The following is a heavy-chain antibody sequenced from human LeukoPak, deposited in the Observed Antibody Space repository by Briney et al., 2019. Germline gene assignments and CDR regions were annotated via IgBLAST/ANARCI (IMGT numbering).Heavy chain of an antibody. D-gene: IGHD3-3*01. J-gene: IGHJ5*02. CDR1: GYSISSGYY. CDR2: IYHSGST. Sequence: PSETLSLTCTVSGYSISSGYYWGWIRQPPGKGLEWIGSIYHSGSTYYNPSLKSRVTISVDTSKNQFSLKLSSVTAADTAVYYCARGRSGSWFDPWGQGTLVTVSS. V-gene: IGHV4-38-2*02. CDR3: ARGRSGSWFDP.